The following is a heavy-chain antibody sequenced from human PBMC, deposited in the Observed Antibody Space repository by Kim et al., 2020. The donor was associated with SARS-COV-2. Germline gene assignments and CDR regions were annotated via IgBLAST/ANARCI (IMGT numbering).Heavy chain of an antibody. J-gene: IGHJ4*02. D-gene: IGHD5-18*01. CDR3: AKRAGLPLSFDY. Sequence: YDADSVKGRFTISRDNSKNTLYLQMNSLRAEDTAVYYCAKRAGLPLSFDYWGQGTLVTVSS. V-gene: IGHV3-23*01.